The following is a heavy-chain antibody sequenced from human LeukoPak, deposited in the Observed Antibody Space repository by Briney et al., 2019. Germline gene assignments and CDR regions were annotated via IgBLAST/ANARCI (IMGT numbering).Heavy chain of an antibody. D-gene: IGHD2-21*01. V-gene: IGHV4-59*01. Sequence: SETLSLTCTGSGGSISSYCWSWIRQPPGKGLEGIGYIYYSGSTNYNPSLKSRVTISVDTSKNQFSLKLSSVTAADTAVYYCARVKRVYCGGDCYHNAFDIWGQGTMVTVSS. CDR2: IYYSGST. CDR3: ARVKRVYCGGDCYHNAFDI. J-gene: IGHJ3*02. CDR1: GGSISSYC.